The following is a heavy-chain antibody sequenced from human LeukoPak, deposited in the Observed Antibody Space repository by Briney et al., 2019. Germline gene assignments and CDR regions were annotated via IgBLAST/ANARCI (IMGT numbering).Heavy chain of an antibody. V-gene: IGHV1-8*01. CDR1: GYTFTSYD. CDR2: MNPNSGNT. Sequence: ASVKVSCKASGYTFTSYDINWVRQATGQGLEWMGWMNPNSGNTGYAQKFQGRVTITRNTSISTAYMELSSLRSEDTAVYYCARVGTMVRGVIGRYNWFDPWGQGTLDTVSS. D-gene: IGHD3-10*01. J-gene: IGHJ5*02. CDR3: ARVGTMVRGVIGRYNWFDP.